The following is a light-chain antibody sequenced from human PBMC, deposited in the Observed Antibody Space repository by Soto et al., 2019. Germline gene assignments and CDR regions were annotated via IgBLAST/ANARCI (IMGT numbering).Light chain of an antibody. V-gene: IGLV2-23*01. J-gene: IGLJ2*01. CDR2: EGS. CDR3: CSYAGSRVV. Sequence: QSALTQPASVSGSPGQSITISCTGTSSDVGSHNLVSWFQEHPGKAPKVIIYEGSKRPSGVSNRFSGSKSGNTASLTISGLQAEDEADYYCCSYAGSRVVFGGGTKLTVL. CDR1: SSDVGSHNL.